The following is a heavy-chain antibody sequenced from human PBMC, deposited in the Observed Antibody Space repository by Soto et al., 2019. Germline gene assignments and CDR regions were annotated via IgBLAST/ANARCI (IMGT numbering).Heavy chain of an antibody. CDR3: ARVGLRGGNSGYAFDI. Sequence: SETLSLTCAVSGGSISSSNWWSWVRQPTGKGMERIGEIYHSGSTNYNPSLKRRVTISVDKSKNQFSLKQSSVTAADTAVYYFARVGLRGGNSGYAFDIWAQGTMVTVSS. CDR1: GGSISSSNW. D-gene: IGHD2-21*02. V-gene: IGHV4-4*02. CDR2: IYHSGST. J-gene: IGHJ3*02.